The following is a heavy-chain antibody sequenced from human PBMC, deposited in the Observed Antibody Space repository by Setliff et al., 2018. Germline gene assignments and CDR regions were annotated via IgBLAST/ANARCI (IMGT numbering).Heavy chain of an antibody. J-gene: IGHJ4*02. CDR3: ARLRGAFDY. CDR2: IYYSGST. V-gene: IGHV4-61*01. D-gene: IGHD3-16*01. Sequence: LSLTCTVSGGSISSSSYYWSWIRQPPGKRLEWIGYIYYSGSTNYNPSLESRVTISVDTSKNQFSLRLNSATAADTAVYYCARLRGAFDYWGQGTLVTVSS. CDR1: GGSISSSSYY.